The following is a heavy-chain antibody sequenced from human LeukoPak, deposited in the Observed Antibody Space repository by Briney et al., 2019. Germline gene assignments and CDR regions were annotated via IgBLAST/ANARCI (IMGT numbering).Heavy chain of an antibody. D-gene: IGHD3/OR15-3a*01. CDR1: GGSISSYY. J-gene: IGHJ4*02. CDR2: ISSSSSYI. CDR3: ARDGTGFDY. Sequence: ETLSLTCTVSGGSISSYYWSWIRQAPGKGLEWVSSISSSSSYIYYADSVKGRFTISRDNAKNSLYLQMNSLRAEDTAVYYCARDGTGFDYWGQGTLVTVSS. V-gene: IGHV3-21*01.